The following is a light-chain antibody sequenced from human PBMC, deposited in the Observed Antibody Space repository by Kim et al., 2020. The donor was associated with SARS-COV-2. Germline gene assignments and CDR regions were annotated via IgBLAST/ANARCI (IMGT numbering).Light chain of an antibody. V-gene: IGKV1-6*01. Sequence: AIQMTQSPSSLSASVGDRVTITCRVSQDIGNDLGWYQQKPGKAPKLLIYAAFNLQSGVPSRFSGSGSGTHFTLTITSLQPDDFATYYCLEDKTYSWTFGQGTKVDIK. CDR1: QDIGND. CDR3: LEDKTYSWT. CDR2: AAF. J-gene: IGKJ1*01.